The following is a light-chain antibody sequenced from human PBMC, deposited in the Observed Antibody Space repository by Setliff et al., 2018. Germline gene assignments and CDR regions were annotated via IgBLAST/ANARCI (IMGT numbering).Light chain of an antibody. CDR2: DVN. CDR1: FGAYGSAY. CDR3: ASKTGPGTYV. V-gene: IGLV2-14*03. Sequence: QPALTQPASVSGSPEQSITISCTGEFGAYGSAYVSWYQQHPDKAPKLIIYDVNNRPSGISHRFSGSNSANTASLTISGLQAEDEAEYFCASKTGPGTYVFGTGTKSPS. J-gene: IGLJ1*01.